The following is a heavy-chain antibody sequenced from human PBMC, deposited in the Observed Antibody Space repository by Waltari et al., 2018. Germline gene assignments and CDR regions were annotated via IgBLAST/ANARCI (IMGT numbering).Heavy chain of an antibody. Sequence: QVQLQESGPGLVKPSETLSLTCAVSGYSISSGYYWGWIRKPPGKGLEWIGTIFHNGRTYYNPFLNSRVTITVDTTKNQVALMLSSETAAETTDYYCARHGIWQRGAFDIWGQGTMVTVSS. CDR1: GYSISSGYY. D-gene: IGHD2-15*01. CDR3: ARHGIWQRGAFDI. V-gene: IGHV4-38-2*01. J-gene: IGHJ3*02. CDR2: IFHNGRT.